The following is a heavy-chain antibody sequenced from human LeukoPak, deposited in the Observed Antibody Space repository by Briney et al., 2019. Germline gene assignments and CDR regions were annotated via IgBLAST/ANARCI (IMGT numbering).Heavy chain of an antibody. Sequence: ASVKVSCKASGYTFTGYYMHWVRQAPGQGLEWMGRINPNSGGTNYAQKFQGRVTMTRDTSTSTVYMELSSLRSEDTAVYYCARDARTTGTSDFDYWGQGTLVTVSS. CDR3: ARDARTTGTSDFDY. J-gene: IGHJ4*02. CDR1: GYTFTGYY. CDR2: INPNSGGT. V-gene: IGHV1-2*06. D-gene: IGHD1-1*01.